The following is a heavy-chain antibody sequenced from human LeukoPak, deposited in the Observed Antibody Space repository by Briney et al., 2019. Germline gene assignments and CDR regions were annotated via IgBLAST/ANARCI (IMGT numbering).Heavy chain of an antibody. CDR2: ISWDGGST. D-gene: IGHD1-26*01. CDR3: ARGSGSYSTYFDF. CDR1: GFNFDDYG. V-gene: IGHV3-20*04. J-gene: IGHJ4*02. Sequence: GGSLRLSCAASGFNFDDYGMTWVRQAPGEGLEWVSGISWDGGSTGHVDSVKGRFTISRDNANNSLYLQMNSLRGEDTALYYCARGSGSYSTYFDFWGQGTLVTVSS.